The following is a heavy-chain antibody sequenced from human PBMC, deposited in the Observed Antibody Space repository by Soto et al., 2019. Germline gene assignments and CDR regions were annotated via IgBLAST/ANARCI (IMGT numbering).Heavy chain of an antibody. J-gene: IGHJ1*01. D-gene: IGHD6-19*01. Sequence: QVQLQESGPGLVKPSQTLSLTCTVSGGSVSGGVYYWNWIRQHPEKGLEWIGYISYSGSTYYNPSXXXPXXRTADTSKNQCSLKLSSMTVADTAVDYCARSSVAGAGYFQHWGQGTQVIVSS. CDR1: GGSVSGGVYY. CDR2: ISYSGST. V-gene: IGHV4-31*01. CDR3: ARSSVAGAGYFQH.